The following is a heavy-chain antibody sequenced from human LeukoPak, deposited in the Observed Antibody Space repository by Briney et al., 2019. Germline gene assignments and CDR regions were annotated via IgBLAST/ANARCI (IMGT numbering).Heavy chain of an antibody. CDR3: ANGYCTNGVCYPYYYYYMDV. V-gene: IGHV3-30*02. CDR2: IRYDGSNK. D-gene: IGHD2-8*01. J-gene: IGHJ6*03. CDR1: GFTFSSYG. Sequence: GGSLRLSCAASGFTFSSYGMHWVRQAPGKGLEWVAFIRYDGSNKYYADSVKGRFTISRDNSKNTLYLQMNSLRAEDTAVYYCANGYCTNGVCYPYYYYYMDVWGKGTTVTVSS.